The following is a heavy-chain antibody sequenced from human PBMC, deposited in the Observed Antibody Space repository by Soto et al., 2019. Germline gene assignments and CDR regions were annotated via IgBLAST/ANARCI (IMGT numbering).Heavy chain of an antibody. D-gene: IGHD2-15*01. Sequence: QVQLVQSGAEVKKPGASVKVSCKASGYTFTSYYMHWVRQAPGQGLEWMGIINPSGGSTSYAQKFQGGVTMTRDTSTSTVYMELSSLRSEDTAVYYCARGGYCSGGSCYRFDPWGQGTLVTVSS. CDR2: INPSGGST. CDR3: ARGGYCSGGSCYRFDP. V-gene: IGHV1-46*01. CDR1: GYTFTSYY. J-gene: IGHJ5*02.